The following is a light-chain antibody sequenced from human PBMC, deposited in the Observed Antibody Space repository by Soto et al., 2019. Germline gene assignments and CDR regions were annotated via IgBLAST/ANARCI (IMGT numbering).Light chain of an antibody. CDR3: KQYGSSPST. J-gene: IGKJ1*01. CDR2: GAS. V-gene: IGKV3-20*01. Sequence: ENVLTQSPGTLSFSPGERATLSCRASQSVSSSFLAWYQQRPGQAPRLLVYGASSRATGIPDRFSGSGSGTELTLTISRLEPEDFAVYYCKQYGSSPSTFGQGTKADIX. CDR1: QSVSSSF.